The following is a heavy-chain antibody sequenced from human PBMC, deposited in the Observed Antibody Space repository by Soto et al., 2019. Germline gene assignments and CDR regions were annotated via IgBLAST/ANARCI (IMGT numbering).Heavy chain of an antibody. CDR3: ARERSSSPLDY. CDR1: GYTFTSYD. Sequence: QVQLVQSGAEVKKPGASVKVSCKASGYTFTSYDVNWVRQATGQGLEWMGWMNPNSGNTGYAQKFQGRVTMTRNTSISTAYTEWSSLRSEDMAVYYCARERSSSPLDYWGQRTLVTVSS. CDR2: MNPNSGNT. J-gene: IGHJ4*02. D-gene: IGHD6-6*01. V-gene: IGHV1-8*01.